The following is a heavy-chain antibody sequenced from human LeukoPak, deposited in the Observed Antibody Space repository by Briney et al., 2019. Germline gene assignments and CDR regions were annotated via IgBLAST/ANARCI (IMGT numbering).Heavy chain of an antibody. CDR1: GFTFRDYY. J-gene: IGHJ4*02. V-gene: IGHV3-11*01. Sequence: GGSVSLFCAASGFTFRDYYMPWLRQAPGKGLEGVSYMSNSGNTIKQADSVKGCFTISRDNAQNSVFLQMEGLRAEDTAVYYCARYRVITNDYFDSWGQGTLVTVSS. CDR3: ARYRVITNDYFDS. CDR2: MSNSGNTI. D-gene: IGHD3-16*01.